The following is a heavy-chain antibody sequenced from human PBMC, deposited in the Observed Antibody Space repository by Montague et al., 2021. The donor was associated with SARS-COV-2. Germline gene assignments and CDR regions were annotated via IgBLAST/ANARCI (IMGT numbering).Heavy chain of an antibody. D-gene: IGHD6-19*01. Sequence: SLRLSCAASGFTFDSYAMSWVRQAPGKGLQWVSIVSGSGDDTYYADSVKGRFTISRDNSKNTLYLQLNSLRAEDTAVYYCARDRQQWLLGSYSDCWGQGTLVTVSS. J-gene: IGHJ4*02. V-gene: IGHV3-23*01. CDR2: VSGSGDDT. CDR3: ARDRQQWLLGSYSDC. CDR1: GFTFDSYA.